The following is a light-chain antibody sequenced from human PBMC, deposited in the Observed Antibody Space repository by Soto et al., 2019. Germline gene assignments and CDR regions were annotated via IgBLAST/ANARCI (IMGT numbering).Light chain of an antibody. CDR1: SNDVGRYNY. CDR3: CSYADSYTLL. Sequence: QSALTQPRSVSGSPGQSVTISCTGTSNDVGRYNYVSWYQHHPGKAPKLMIYDVSKRPSGVPDRFSGSKSGNTASLTISGLQAEDEADYHSCSYADSYTLLFGGGTKLTVL. J-gene: IGLJ2*01. V-gene: IGLV2-11*01. CDR2: DVS.